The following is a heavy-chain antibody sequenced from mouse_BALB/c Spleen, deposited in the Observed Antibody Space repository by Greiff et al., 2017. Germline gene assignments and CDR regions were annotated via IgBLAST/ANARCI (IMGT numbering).Heavy chain of an antibody. D-gene: IGHD4-1*01. V-gene: IGHV5-17*02. Sequence: EVQGVESGGGLVQPGGSRKLSCAASGFTFSSFGMHWVRQAPEKGLEWVAYISSGSSTIYYADTVKGRFTISRDNPKNTLFLQMTSLRSEDTAMYYCARSEVLLTGTRGDYWGQGTTLTVSS. J-gene: IGHJ2*01. CDR3: ARSEVLLTGTRGDY. CDR1: GFTFSSFG. CDR2: ISSGSSTI.